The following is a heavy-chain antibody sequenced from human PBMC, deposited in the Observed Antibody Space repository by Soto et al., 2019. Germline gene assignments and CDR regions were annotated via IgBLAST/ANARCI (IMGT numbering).Heavy chain of an antibody. Sequence: ASVKVSCKASGYTFTSYDINWVRQATGQGLEWMGWMNPNSGNTGYAQKFQGRVTMTRNTSISTAYMELSSLRSEDTAVYYCARGTPHAELLGMYYYYYYMDVWGKGTTVTVSS. CDR2: MNPNSGNT. V-gene: IGHV1-8*01. D-gene: IGHD2-15*01. CDR1: GYTFTSYD. CDR3: ARGTPHAELLGMYYYYYYMDV. J-gene: IGHJ6*03.